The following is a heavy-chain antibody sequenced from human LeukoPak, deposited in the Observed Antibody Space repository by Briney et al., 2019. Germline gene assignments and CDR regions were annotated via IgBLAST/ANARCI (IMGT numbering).Heavy chain of an antibody. CDR2: IGSDGSDK. Sequence: GGSLRLSCAASGFNFTNYVLHWVRQAPGKGLEWVSFIGSDGSDKHYADSVKGRFTISRDNSKNTLYLQMNSLRPEDTAVYYCAKDLSSGGGYDWGQGTLVTVSS. CDR1: GFNFTNYV. J-gene: IGHJ4*02. D-gene: IGHD3-16*01. V-gene: IGHV3-30*02. CDR3: AKDLSSGGGYD.